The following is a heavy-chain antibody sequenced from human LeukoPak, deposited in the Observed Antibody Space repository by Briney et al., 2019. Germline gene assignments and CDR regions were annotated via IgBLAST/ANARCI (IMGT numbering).Heavy chain of an antibody. Sequence: SETLSLTCAVYGGSLSDYYWSWIRQSPGKGLEWIGEISHRGRTYYNLSLKSRVTISIDTSKNQFSLKVNSVSAADTAVYYCASLIAVAGTGFGYWGQGTLVTVSS. V-gene: IGHV4-34*01. J-gene: IGHJ4*02. CDR3: ASLIAVAGTGFGY. CDR1: GGSLSDYY. CDR2: ISHRGRT. D-gene: IGHD6-19*01.